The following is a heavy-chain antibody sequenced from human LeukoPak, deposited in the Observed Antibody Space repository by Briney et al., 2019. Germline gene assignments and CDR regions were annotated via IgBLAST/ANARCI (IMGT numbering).Heavy chain of an antibody. CDR2: ISYSGTT. D-gene: IGHD3-10*01. V-gene: IGHV4-59*08. CDR1: GGSISSYC. J-gene: IGHJ5*02. CDR3: ARHGSGTSLALYP. Sequence: SETLSLTCTVSGGSISSYCWSWIRQPPGEGLEWVGYISYSGTTTYNPSLKSRVTISLGTSKNRFSLNLTSVTAADTAVYYCARHGSGTSLALYPWGQGTLVTVSS.